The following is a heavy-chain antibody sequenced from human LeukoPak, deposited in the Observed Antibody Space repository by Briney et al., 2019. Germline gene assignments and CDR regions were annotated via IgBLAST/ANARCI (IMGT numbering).Heavy chain of an antibody. CDR1: GFTFDDYA. J-gene: IGHJ4*02. Sequence: PGRSLRLSCAASGFTFDDYAMHWVRQAPGKGLEWVSGISWNSGSIVYADSVKGRFTISRDNAKNSLYLQMNSLRAEDMALYYCAKDMFPHYYDSSGLDYWGQGTLVTVSS. V-gene: IGHV3-9*03. CDR2: ISWNSGSI. CDR3: AKDMFPHYYDSSGLDY. D-gene: IGHD3-22*01.